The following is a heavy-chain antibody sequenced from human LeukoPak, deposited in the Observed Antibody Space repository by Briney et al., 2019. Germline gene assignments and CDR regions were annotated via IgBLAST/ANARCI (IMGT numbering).Heavy chain of an antibody. Sequence: PSETLSLTCTVSGGSISSGDYYWSWIRQPPGKGLEWIDYIYYSGSTYYNPSLKSRVSISVDTSKNQFSLRLSSATAADTDVYYCARKGWNDDDYWGQGTLVTVS. CDR3: ARKGWNDDDY. CDR1: GGSISSGDYY. CDR2: IYYSGST. V-gene: IGHV4-30-4*01. D-gene: IGHD1-1*01. J-gene: IGHJ4*02.